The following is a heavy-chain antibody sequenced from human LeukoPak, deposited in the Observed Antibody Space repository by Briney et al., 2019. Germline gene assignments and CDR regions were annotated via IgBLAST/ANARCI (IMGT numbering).Heavy chain of an antibody. CDR3: VCYDNAAEYFHQ. CDR2: ISVSGGTT. V-gene: IGHV3-23*01. CDR1: GFTFRNYA. J-gene: IGHJ1*01. Sequence: GGSLRLSCAASGFTFRNYAMSWVRQAPGKGLEWVSSISVSGGTTYSADSVKGRFTISRDNSKNTQYLQMNSLRAEDTAVYYCVCYDNAAEYFHQWGQGTLVTVSS. D-gene: IGHD3-22*01.